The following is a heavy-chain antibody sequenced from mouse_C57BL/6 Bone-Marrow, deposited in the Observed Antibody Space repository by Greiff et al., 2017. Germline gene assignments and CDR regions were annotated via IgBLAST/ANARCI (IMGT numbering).Heavy chain of an antibody. D-gene: IGHD2-1*01. CDR3: ARPTRSYALDF. J-gene: IGHJ4*01. CDR2: ISSGGSYT. Sequence: EVKVVESGGDLVKPGGSLKLSCAASGFTFSSYGMSWVRQTPDQRLEWVATISSGGSYTYYPDSVQGRFTISRDNATNTLYLQLSSLKSEDTAMFYCARPTRSYALDFWGTGTSVTVSS. CDR1: GFTFSSYG. V-gene: IGHV5-6*01.